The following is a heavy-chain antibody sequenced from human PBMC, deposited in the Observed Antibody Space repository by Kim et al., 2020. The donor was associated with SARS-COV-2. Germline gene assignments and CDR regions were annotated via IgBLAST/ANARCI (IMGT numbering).Heavy chain of an antibody. J-gene: IGHJ2*01. V-gene: IGHV4-31*03. CDR2: IYYSGST. D-gene: IGHD2-15*01. Sequence: SETLSLTCTVSGGSISSGGYYWSWIRQHPGKGLEWIGYIYYSGSTYYNPSLKSRVTISVDTSKNQFSLKLSSVTAADTAVYYCARDSGPGRPKGDWYFDLWGRGTLVTVSS. CDR3: ARDSGPGRPKGDWYFDL. CDR1: GGSISSGGYY.